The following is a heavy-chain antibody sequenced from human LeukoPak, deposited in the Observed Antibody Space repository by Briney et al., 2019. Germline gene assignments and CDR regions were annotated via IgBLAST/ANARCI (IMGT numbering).Heavy chain of an antibody. D-gene: IGHD3-22*01. V-gene: IGHV4-39*01. CDR2: IYYSGST. CDR3: ARRETMIVDY. J-gene: IGHJ4*02. Sequence: SSETLSLTCTVSGGSISSSSYYWGWIRQPPGKGLEWIGSIYYSGSTYYSPSLKSRITISVDTSKNQFSLKLSSVTAADTAVYYCARRETMIVDYWGQGTLVTVSS. CDR1: GGSISSSSYY.